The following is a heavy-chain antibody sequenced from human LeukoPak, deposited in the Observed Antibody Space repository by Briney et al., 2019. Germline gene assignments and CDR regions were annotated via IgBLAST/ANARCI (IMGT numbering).Heavy chain of an antibody. J-gene: IGHJ6*03. D-gene: IGHD3-16*01. CDR3: AREGGAPYYYYYMDV. CDR2: IYTSGST. CDR1: GGSISSGSYY. V-gene: IGHV4-61*02. Sequence: SETLSLTCTVSGGSISSGSYYWSWIRQPAGKGLEWIGRIYTSGSTNYNPSLKSRVTISVDTSKNQFSLKLSSVTAADTAVYYCAREGGAPYYYYYMDVWGKGTTVAISS.